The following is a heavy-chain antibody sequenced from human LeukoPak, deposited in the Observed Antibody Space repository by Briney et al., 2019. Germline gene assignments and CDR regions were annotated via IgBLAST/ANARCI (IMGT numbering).Heavy chain of an antibody. CDR1: GFTFSNFA. CDR2: ISGRGDNI. CDR3: AKDREFYMAAAGTLDY. V-gene: IGHV3-23*01. Sequence: GGSLRLSCAASGFTFSNFAMSWVRQAPGKGLEWVSSISGRGDNIYYAESVKGRFTISRDNSKNTLYLQMNSLRAEDTAVYYCAKDREFYMAAAGTLDYWGQGTLVTVSS. J-gene: IGHJ4*02. D-gene: IGHD6-13*01.